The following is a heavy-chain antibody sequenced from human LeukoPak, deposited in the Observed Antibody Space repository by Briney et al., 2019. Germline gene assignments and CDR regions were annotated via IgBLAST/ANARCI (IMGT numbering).Heavy chain of an antibody. CDR1: GGSISSTSSY. CDR3: ARQAKTVVQYIDFDF. D-gene: IGHD2-21*01. CDR2: VYYSGST. V-gene: IGHV4-39*01. Sequence: SETLSLTCTVSGGSISSTSSYWGWIRQPPGKGLEWIGAVYYSGSTYYNPSLKSRVTISADTSKNQFSLDLKSVTATDTAVYYCARQAKTVVQYIDFDFWGQGTLVTVSS. J-gene: IGHJ4*02.